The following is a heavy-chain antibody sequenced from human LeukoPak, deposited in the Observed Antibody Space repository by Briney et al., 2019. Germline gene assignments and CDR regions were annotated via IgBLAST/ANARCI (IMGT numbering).Heavy chain of an antibody. CDR1: RFTFSSYS. CDR2: ISSSSSYI. CDR3: ASLWFGESTDAFDI. Sequence: GGSLRLSCAASRFTFSSYSMNWVRQAPGKGLEWVSSISSSSSYIYYADSVKGRFTISRDNAKNSLYLQMNSLRAEDTAVYYCASLWFGESTDAFDIWGQGTMVTVSS. V-gene: IGHV3-21*01. J-gene: IGHJ3*02. D-gene: IGHD3-10*01.